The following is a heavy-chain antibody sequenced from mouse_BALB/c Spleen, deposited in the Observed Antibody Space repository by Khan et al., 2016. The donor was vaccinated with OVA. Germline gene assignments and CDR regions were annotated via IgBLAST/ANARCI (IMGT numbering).Heavy chain of an antibody. CDR2: IAPGRGST. CDR1: GYTFTSYW. Sequence: DLVKPGASVKLSCKASGYTFTSYWINWITQRPGQGLEWIGRIAPGRGSTHYHEIFTGKATLTVDPSSRTAYLQLSRLSYEGAAVFFCARENYAGRTCYAMDYWGQGTSVTVTS. D-gene: IGHD1-1*01. V-gene: IGHV1S41*01. J-gene: IGHJ4*01. CDR3: ARENYAGRTCYAMDY.